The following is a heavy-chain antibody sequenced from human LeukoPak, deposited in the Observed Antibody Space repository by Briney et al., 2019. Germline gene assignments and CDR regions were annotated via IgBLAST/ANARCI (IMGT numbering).Heavy chain of an antibody. J-gene: IGHJ4*02. D-gene: IGHD3-3*01. CDR3: ARVRDFGVGHKEGFDY. V-gene: IGHV4-59*01. CDR1: GGSISSYY. CDR2: IYYSGST. Sequence: SETLSLTCTVSGGSISSYYWSWIRQPPGKGLEWIGYIYYSGSTNYNPSLKSRVTISVDTSKNQFSLKLSSVTAADTAVYYCARVRDFGVGHKEGFDYWGQGTLVTVSS.